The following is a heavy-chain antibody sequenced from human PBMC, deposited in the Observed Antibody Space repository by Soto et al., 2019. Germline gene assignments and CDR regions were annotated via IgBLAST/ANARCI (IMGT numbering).Heavy chain of an antibody. V-gene: IGHV1-24*01. Sequence: ASVKVSCKVPGYTLTELSMHWLRHTPGKGLEWMGGFDPEDGETIYAQKFQGRVTMTEDTSTDTAYMELSSLRSEDTAVYYCARERIAVDGRIEYWGQGTLVTVSS. CDR1: GYTLTELS. J-gene: IGHJ4*02. CDR2: FDPEDGET. CDR3: ARERIAVDGRIEY. D-gene: IGHD6-19*01.